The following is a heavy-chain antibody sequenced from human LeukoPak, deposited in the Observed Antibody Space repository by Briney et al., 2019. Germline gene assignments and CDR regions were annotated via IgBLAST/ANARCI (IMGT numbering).Heavy chain of an antibody. V-gene: IGHV1-8*01. J-gene: IGHJ4*02. D-gene: IGHD1-26*01. CDR1: GYTFTSYD. CDR3: ARGSREMFSGSSIYDY. CDR2: MNPNSGNT. Sequence: ASVKVSCKASGYTFTSYDIKWVRQATGQGPEWMGWMNPNSGNTGYEQKFQGRATMTRNTSISTAYMELSSLRSEDTAVYYCARGSREMFSGSSIYDYWGQGTLVTVSS.